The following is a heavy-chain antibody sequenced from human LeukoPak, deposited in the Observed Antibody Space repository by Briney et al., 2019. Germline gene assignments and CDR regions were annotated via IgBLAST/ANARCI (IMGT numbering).Heavy chain of an antibody. V-gene: IGHV4-59*01. CDR2: IYYSGST. CDR3: ARNPPGYSSGWPVEK. Sequence: SEALSLTCTVSGGSISSYYWSWIRQPPGKGLEWIGYIYYSGSTNYNPSLKSRVTISVDTSKNQFSLKLSSVTAADTAVYYCARNPPGYSSGWPVEKWGQGTLVTVSS. CDR1: GGSISSYY. D-gene: IGHD6-19*01. J-gene: IGHJ4*02.